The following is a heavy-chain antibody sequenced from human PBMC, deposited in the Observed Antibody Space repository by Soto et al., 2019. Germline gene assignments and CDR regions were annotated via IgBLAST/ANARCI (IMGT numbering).Heavy chain of an antibody. CDR1: GYSFHNSG. J-gene: IGHJ5*01. CDR3: SKNGTTWFAS. D-gene: IGHD1-1*01. V-gene: IGHV1-18*01. Sequence: QVQLVQSGPELKKPGASVKVSCKTSGYSFHNSGISWVRQAPGQGLEWMGWTSVLNGYAHYGQKFQGRVRMTADTFTSTAYMELRGLRSDDTAMYYCSKNGTTWFASWGQGTPVTVSS. CDR2: TSVLNGYA.